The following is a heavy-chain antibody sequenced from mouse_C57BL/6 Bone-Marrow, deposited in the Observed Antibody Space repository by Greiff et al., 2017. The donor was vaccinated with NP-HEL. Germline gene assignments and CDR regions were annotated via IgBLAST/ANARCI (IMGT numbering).Heavy chain of an antibody. V-gene: IGHV1-20*01. Sequence: EVQLQQSGPELVKPGDSVKISCKASGYSFTGYFMTWVMQSHGKSLEWIGRINPYNGDTFYNQKFKGKATLTVDKSSSTANMELRSLTSEDSAVYYCASYYYGASPYWYFDVWGTGTTVTVSA. D-gene: IGHD1-1*02. CDR3: ASYYYGASPYWYFDV. CDR1: GYSFTGYF. CDR2: INPYNGDT. J-gene: IGHJ1*03.